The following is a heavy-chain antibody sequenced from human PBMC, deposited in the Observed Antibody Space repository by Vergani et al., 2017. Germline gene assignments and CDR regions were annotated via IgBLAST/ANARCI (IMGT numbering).Heavy chain of an antibody. V-gene: IGHV5-51*01. CDR2: IHPADSDT. Sequence: EVPLVQSGAEVKKPGESLKISCQISGYSFTNYWIGWVRQMPGKGLDWMGIIHPADSDTRYSPSFQGQVTISADKSISTAFLQWDSLKASDTALYYCARHTTYTDSWCQETLVTVSS. CDR1: GYSFTNYW. J-gene: IGHJ4*02. D-gene: IGHD1-1*01. CDR3: ARHTTYTDS.